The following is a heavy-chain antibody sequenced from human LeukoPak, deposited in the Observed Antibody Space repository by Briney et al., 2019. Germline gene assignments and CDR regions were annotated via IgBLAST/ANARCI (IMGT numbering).Heavy chain of an antibody. CDR3: ARDLDYYDRTYAFDI. CDR2: IYYTGNT. V-gene: IGHV4-4*07. J-gene: IGHJ3*02. Sequence: SETLSLTCTVSGGSISSYYWTWIRQPAGKGLEWIGRIYYTGNTNYNSSLKSRVTMSVDTSKSQFSLRLSSVTAADTAVYYCARDLDYYDRTYAFDIWGQGTLVTVSS. D-gene: IGHD3-22*01. CDR1: GGSISSYY.